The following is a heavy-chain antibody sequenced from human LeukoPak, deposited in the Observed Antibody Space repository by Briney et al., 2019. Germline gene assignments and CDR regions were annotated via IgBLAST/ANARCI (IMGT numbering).Heavy chain of an antibody. D-gene: IGHD3-3*01. CDR2: IYPGDSDT. J-gene: IGHJ4*02. CDR3: ARQNDFRLDY. V-gene: IGHV5-51*01. Sequence: GASLKISCQGSGSTFSSYWIGWGRQLPGKGLEWMGIIYPGDSDTRYSPSLQGQVTISVDTSIGTAYLQWSSLKASDTAIYYCARQNDFRLDYWGQGTLVTVSS. CDR1: GSTFSSYW.